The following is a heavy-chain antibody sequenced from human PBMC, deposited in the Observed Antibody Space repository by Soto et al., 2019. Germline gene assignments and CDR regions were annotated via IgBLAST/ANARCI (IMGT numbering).Heavy chain of an antibody. CDR2: ISAHNVNT. D-gene: IGHD1-1*01. Sequence: QVHLVQSGAEVKKPGASVKVSCKGPGSGFPTYGITWVRHAPGQGLEWMAWISAHNVNTNYAQRVQGRVTVTRDTSTSTAYMELRSLRYDDTAVYYCARGRYGDYWGQGALVTVSS. CDR3: ARGRYGDY. J-gene: IGHJ4*02. V-gene: IGHV1-18*01. CDR1: GSGFPTYG.